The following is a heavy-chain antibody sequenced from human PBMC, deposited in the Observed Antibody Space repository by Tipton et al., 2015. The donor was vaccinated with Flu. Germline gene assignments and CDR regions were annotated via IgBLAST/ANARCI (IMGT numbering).Heavy chain of an antibody. Sequence: SLRLSCAASGFTVSSNYMSWVRQAPGKGLEWVSVIYSDGDTYYADSVKGRFTISRDNAKNTLYLQMNSLRAEDTAVYYCARDGEIYYFDYWGQGTLVTVSS. CDR2: IYSDGDT. CDR3: ARDGEIYYFDY. D-gene: IGHD7-27*01. J-gene: IGHJ4*02. CDR1: GFTVSSNY. V-gene: IGHV3-53*01.